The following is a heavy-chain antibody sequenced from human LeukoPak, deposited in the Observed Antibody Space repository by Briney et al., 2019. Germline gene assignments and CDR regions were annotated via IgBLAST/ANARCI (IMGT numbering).Heavy chain of an antibody. CDR3: ARELGDY. V-gene: IGHV3-48*02. CDR2: ISSSSSTI. CDR1: RFTFSDFG. J-gene: IGHJ4*02. Sequence: GGSPRLSCAASRFTFSDFGMHWVRQAPGKGLEWVSYISSSSSTIYYADSVKGRFTISRDNAKNSLYLQMNSLRDEDTAVYYCARELGDYWGQGTLVTVSS. D-gene: IGHD7-27*01.